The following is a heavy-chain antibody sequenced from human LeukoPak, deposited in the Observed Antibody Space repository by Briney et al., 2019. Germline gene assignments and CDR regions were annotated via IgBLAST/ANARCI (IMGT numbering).Heavy chain of an antibody. CDR1: GGSISSGGYY. CDR3: ERGGKTQFQH. D-gene: IGHD3-16*01. J-gene: IGHJ1*01. Sequence: SETLSLTCTVSGGSISSGGYYWSWIRQHPGKGLEWIGYIYYSGSTYYNPSLKSRVTISVDTSKNQFSLKLSSVTAADTAVYYCERGGKTQFQHWGQGTLVTVSS. CDR2: IYYSGST. V-gene: IGHV4-31*03.